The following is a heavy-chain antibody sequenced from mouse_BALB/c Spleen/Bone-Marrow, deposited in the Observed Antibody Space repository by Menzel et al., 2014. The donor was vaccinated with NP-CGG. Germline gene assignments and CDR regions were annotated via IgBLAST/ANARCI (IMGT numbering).Heavy chain of an antibody. J-gene: IGHJ2*01. D-gene: IGHD1-1*01. CDR2: IDPANGNT. V-gene: IGHV14-3*02. CDR3: ASYYYGHYFDY. CDR1: GFNIKDAY. Sequence: EVMLVESAAELVKPGASVKLSFTASGFNIKDAYMHWAKQRPEQGLEWIGRIDPANGNTKYDPKFQGKATITADTSSNTAYLQLSSLTSEDTAVYYCASYYYGHYFDYWGQGTTLTVSS.